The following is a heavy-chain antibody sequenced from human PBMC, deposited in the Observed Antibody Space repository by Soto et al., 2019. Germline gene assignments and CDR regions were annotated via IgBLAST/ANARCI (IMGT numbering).Heavy chain of an antibody. J-gene: IGHJ5*02. Sequence: LRLSCAASGFTFSSYVMSWVRQAPGKGLEWVSAISGSGGNTYYADSVKGRFTISRDNSKNTLFLQMNSLRAEDTALYFCAKEMGDYYDSSGSWFDPRGQGTLVTVSS. D-gene: IGHD3-22*01. CDR1: GFTFSSYV. CDR3: AKEMGDYYDSSGSWFDP. V-gene: IGHV3-23*01. CDR2: ISGSGGNT.